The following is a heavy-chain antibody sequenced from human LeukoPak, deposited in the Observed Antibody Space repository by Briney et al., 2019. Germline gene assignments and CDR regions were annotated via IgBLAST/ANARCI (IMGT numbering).Heavy chain of an antibody. CDR3: ARVGGSIAARRNFDY. D-gene: IGHD6-6*01. CDR1: GYTFTSYY. V-gene: IGHV1-46*01. CDR2: INPSGGST. J-gene: IGHJ4*02. Sequence: ASVKVSCKASGYTFTSYYMHWVRQAPGQGLEWMGIINPSGGSTSYAQKFQGRVTMTRDTSTSTVYMELSSLRSEDTAVYYCARVGGSIAARRNFDYWGQGTLVTVSS.